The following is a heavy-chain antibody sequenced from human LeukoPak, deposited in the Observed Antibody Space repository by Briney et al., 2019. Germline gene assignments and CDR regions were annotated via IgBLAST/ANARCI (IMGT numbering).Heavy chain of an antibody. CDR3: ARADYDILTGYYLDY. J-gene: IGHJ4*02. D-gene: IGHD3-9*01. V-gene: IGHV4-31*03. Sequence: SETLSLSCTVSGGSLSSGRYYWNWGRQHPGTGLEWVGFIYYSGSTNYNPSLKSRVIISLDTSKNQFSLKLSSVTAADTAVYYCARADYDILTGYYLDYWGQGTLVTVSS. CDR2: IYYSGST. CDR1: GGSLSSGRYY.